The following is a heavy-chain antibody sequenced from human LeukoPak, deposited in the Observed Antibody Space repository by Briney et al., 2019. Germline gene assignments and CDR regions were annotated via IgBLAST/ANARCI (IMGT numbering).Heavy chain of an antibody. Sequence: GEALEISFQGSGYSFTSYWIGWVRPMPGKGGEWMGIIFPRECDTRYSASFQGEVNISVDKCIRTAYLEWSSLKASDSAMYYCARFRDFGVVSGDYWGQGTLVTVSS. D-gene: IGHD3-3*01. CDR3: ARFRDFGVVSGDY. CDR2: IFPRECDT. V-gene: IGHV5-51*01. CDR1: GYSFTSYW. J-gene: IGHJ4*02.